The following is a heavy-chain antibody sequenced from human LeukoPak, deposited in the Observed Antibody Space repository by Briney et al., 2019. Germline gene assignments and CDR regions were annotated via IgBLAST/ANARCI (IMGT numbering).Heavy chain of an antibody. D-gene: IGHD3-22*01. CDR3: AREYYDHFKGPLDY. Sequence: SETLSLTCTVSGGSISSGSYYWSWIRQPAGKGLEWIGRIYTSGSTNYNPSLKSRVTISVDTSKNQFSLKLSSVTAADTAVYYCAREYYDHFKGPLDYWGQGTLVTVSS. V-gene: IGHV4-61*02. CDR2: IYTSGST. J-gene: IGHJ4*02. CDR1: GGSISSGSYY.